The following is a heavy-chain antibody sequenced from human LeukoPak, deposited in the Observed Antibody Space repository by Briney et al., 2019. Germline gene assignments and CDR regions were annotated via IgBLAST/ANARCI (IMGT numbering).Heavy chain of an antibody. D-gene: IGHD6-19*01. V-gene: IGHV1-18*01. Sequence: ASVKVSCKASGGTFSSYAISWVRQAPGQGLEWMGWISAYNGNTNYAQKLQGRVTMTTDTSTSTAYMELRSLRSDDTAVYYCARERTKYSSGWYVRDYWGQGTLVTVSS. CDR1: GGTFSSYA. CDR2: ISAYNGNT. J-gene: IGHJ4*02. CDR3: ARERTKYSSGWYVRDY.